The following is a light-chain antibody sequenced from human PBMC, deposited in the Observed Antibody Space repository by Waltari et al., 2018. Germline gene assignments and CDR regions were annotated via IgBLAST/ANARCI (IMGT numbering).Light chain of an antibody. CDR3: QQRSNWPLT. J-gene: IGKJ4*01. Sequence: EIVLTQSPATLSLSPGERATLSCRASQRVSSYLAWYQQKPGQAPRLLIYDASNRATGIPARFSGSGSGTDFTLTISSLETEDYAHYYCQQRSNWPLTFGGGTKVEIK. CDR2: DAS. V-gene: IGKV3-11*01. CDR1: QRVSSY.